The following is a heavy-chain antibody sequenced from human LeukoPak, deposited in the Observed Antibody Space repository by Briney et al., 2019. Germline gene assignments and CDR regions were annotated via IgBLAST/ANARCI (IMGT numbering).Heavy chain of an antibody. CDR1: GFTFSSYA. V-gene: IGHV3-23*01. Sequence: GGSLRLSCAASGFTFSSYAMSWVRQAPGKGLEWVSAISISGENTYYADSVKGRFTISRDTSRNTLYLQMHSLRAEDTAVYYCARLISTSSSRFSDYWGQGTLVTISS. CDR2: ISISGENT. J-gene: IGHJ4*02. CDR3: ARLISTSSSRFSDY. D-gene: IGHD6-6*01.